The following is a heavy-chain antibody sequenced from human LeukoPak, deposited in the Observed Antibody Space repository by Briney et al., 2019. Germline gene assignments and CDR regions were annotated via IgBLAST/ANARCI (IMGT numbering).Heavy chain of an antibody. D-gene: IGHD6-13*01. CDR1: GGSISSSSYY. CDR3: ASSPKRYTSSWPFLT. V-gene: IGHV4-39*07. J-gene: IGHJ5*02. CDR2: IYYSGST. Sequence: ETLSLTCTVSGGSISSSSYYWGWIRQPPGKGLEWIGSIYYSGSTYYNPSLKSRVTISVDTSKNQFSLKLSSVTAADTAVYYCASSPKRYTSSWPFLTWGQGTLVTVSS.